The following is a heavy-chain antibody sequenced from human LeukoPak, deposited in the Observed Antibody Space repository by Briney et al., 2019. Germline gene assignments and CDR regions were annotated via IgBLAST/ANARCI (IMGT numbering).Heavy chain of an antibody. J-gene: IGHJ6*02. D-gene: IGHD3-22*01. CDR2: INPSGGST. CDR3: ARDLGFYDSSGYVYYYGMDV. V-gene: IGHV1-46*01. Sequence: GASVKVSCKASGYTFTSYYMHWVRQAPGQGLEWMGIINPSGGSTSYAQKFQGRVTMTRDTSTSTVYMELSSMRSEGTAVYYCARDLGFYDSSGYVYYYGMDVWGQGTTVTVSS. CDR1: GYTFTSYY.